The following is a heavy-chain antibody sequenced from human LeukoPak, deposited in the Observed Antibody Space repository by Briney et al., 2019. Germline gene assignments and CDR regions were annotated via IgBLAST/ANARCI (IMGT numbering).Heavy chain of an antibody. V-gene: IGHV3-23*01. D-gene: IGHD4-23*01. J-gene: IGHJ4*02. CDR2: ISGRGGST. Sequence: GGSLRLSCAAAGFTFSSYAMSWVRQAAGKGREWVAAISGRGGSTYYADSVKGRFSISRHNSKTTLYLPMNRPRAADTAVYYCAKDGTPVVTPARDWGQGTLVTVSS. CDR3: AKDGTPVVTPARD. CDR1: GFTFSSYA.